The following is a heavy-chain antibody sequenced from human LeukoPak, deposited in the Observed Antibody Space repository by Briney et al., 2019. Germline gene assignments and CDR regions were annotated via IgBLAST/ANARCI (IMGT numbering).Heavy chain of an antibody. D-gene: IGHD4-17*01. Sequence: SETLSLTCTVSGGSISSYYWSWIRQPPGKGLEWIGYTYYSGSTNYNPSLKSRVTISVDTSKNQFSLKLSSVTAADTAVYYCASLMTTEYYFDYWGQGTLVTVSS. CDR2: TYYSGST. CDR1: GGSISSYY. V-gene: IGHV4-59*12. CDR3: ASLMTTEYYFDY. J-gene: IGHJ4*02.